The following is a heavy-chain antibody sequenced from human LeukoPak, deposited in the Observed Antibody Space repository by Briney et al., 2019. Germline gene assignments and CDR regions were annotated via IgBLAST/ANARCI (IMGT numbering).Heavy chain of an antibody. D-gene: IGHD6-19*01. CDR3: ARRAGSFDY. V-gene: IGHV3-21*01. CDR2: ISSGSRYI. CDR1: GFTFSSYS. Sequence: GGSLRLSCAASGFTFSSYSMNWVRQAPGKGLEWVSSISSGSRYIYYAESVRGRLTISRDNAKNSLYLQMNSLRAEDTAVYYCARRAGSFDYWGQGTLVTVSS. J-gene: IGHJ4*02.